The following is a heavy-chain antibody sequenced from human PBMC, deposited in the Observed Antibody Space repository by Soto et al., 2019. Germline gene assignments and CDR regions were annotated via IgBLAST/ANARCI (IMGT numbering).Heavy chain of an antibody. J-gene: IGHJ4*02. CDR1: GFTFSNAW. CDR3: TTSISGLVTGH. Sequence: EVQLVESGGGLVKPGGSLRLSCAASGFTFSNAWMNWVRQAPGKGLEWVGRIRSNADGGTADYAAPVKGRFTFSRDDSQNTLFLQMHSLKTEDTAFYFCTTSISGLVTGHWGQGTLVTVSS. CDR2: IRSNADGGTA. V-gene: IGHV3-15*07. D-gene: IGHD3-3*01.